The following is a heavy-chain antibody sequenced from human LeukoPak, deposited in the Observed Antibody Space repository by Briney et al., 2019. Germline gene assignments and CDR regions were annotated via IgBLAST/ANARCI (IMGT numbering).Heavy chain of an antibody. J-gene: IGHJ6*03. CDR2: MNPNSGNT. Sequence: ASVKVSCKASGYTFTSYDINWVRPATGQGLEWMGWMNPNSGNTGYAQKFQGRVTITRNTSISTAYMELSSLRSEDTAVYYCARTHGYYYYYYMDVWGKGTTVTVSS. CDR1: GYTFTSYD. V-gene: IGHV1-8*03. D-gene: IGHD5-24*01. CDR3: ARTHGYYYYYYMDV.